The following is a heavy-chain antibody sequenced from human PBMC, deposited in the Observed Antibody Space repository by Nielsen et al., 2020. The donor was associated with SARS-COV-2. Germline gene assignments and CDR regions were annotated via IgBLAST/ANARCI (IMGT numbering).Heavy chain of an antibody. J-gene: IGHJ4*02. Sequence: SETLFLTCTVSGGSISSYYWSWIRQPPGKGLEWIGYIYYSGSTNYNPSLKSRVTISVDTSKNQFSLKLSSVTAADTAVYYCAREDVAGYFDYWGQGTLVTVSS. CDR1: GGSISSYY. D-gene: IGHD6-19*01. CDR3: AREDVAGYFDY. CDR2: IYYSGST. V-gene: IGHV4-59*01.